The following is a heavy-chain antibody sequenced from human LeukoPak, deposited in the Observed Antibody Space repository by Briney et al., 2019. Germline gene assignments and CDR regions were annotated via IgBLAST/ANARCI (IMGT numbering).Heavy chain of an antibody. V-gene: IGHV3-30-3*01. CDR1: GFTFSSYA. J-gene: IGHJ4*02. Sequence: PGRSLRLSCAASGFTFSSYAMHWVRQAPGKGLEWVAVISYDGSNKYYADSVKGRFTISRDNSKNTLYLQMNSLRAEDTAVYYCAREPSLDHLIDYWGQGTLVTVSS. CDR2: ISYDGSNK. CDR3: AREPSLDHLIDY.